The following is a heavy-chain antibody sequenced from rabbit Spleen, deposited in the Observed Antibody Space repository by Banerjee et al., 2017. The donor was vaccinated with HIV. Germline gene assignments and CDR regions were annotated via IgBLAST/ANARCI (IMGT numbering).Heavy chain of an antibody. Sequence: QSLEESGGDLVKPGASLALTCKASGFTISSSYYMCWVRQAPGKGLEWIGCIYPGSFGGTYYANWAKGRFTISKTSSATVTLQMTSLTAADTATYFCARGSATMTMVITGYYLSLWGPGTLVTVS. CDR2: IYPGSFGGT. CDR3: ARGSATMTMVITGYYLSL. V-gene: IGHV1S40*01. J-gene: IGHJ4*01. CDR1: GFTISSSYY. D-gene: IGHD2-1*01.